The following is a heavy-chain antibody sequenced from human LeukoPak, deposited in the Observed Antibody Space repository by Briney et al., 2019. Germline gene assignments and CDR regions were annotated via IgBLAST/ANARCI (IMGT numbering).Heavy chain of an antibody. D-gene: IGHD2-2*01. Sequence: ASVKVSCKASGYTFTDYYMHWVRQAPGQGLEWMGWINPNSAGTNYAQNFQDRVTMTRDTSINTAYMELTRLRSDDTAVYYCARRYCSSTSCYYFDYWGQGTLVTVSS. CDR2: INPNSAGT. CDR3: ARRYCSSTSCYYFDY. CDR1: GYTFTDYY. J-gene: IGHJ4*02. V-gene: IGHV1-2*02.